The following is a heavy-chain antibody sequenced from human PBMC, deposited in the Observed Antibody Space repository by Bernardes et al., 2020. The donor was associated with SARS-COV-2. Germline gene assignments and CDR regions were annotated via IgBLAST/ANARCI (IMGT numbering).Heavy chain of an antibody. CDR1: GGSISSYY. CDR2: IYYSGST. V-gene: IGHV4-59*01. CDR3: ARAAAGTSILSGYYYYGMDV. J-gene: IGHJ6*02. Sequence: SETLSLTCTVSGGSISSYYWSWIRQPPGKGLEWIGYIYYSGSTNYNPSLKSRVTISVDTSKNQFSLKLSSVTAADTAVYYCARAAAGTSILSGYYYYGMDVWGQGTTVTVSS. D-gene: IGHD6-13*01.